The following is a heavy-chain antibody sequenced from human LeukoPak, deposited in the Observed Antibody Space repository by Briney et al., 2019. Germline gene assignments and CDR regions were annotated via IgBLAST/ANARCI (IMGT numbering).Heavy chain of an antibody. D-gene: IGHD1-1*01. CDR3: AKDFYNWNDDNAYDDAFDI. CDR1: GVTFSIYG. V-gene: IGHV3-23*01. CDR2: ISGRGRST. Sequence: QAGGSLSLSCSASGVTFSIYGMSGVRQAPGKGRECVSAISGRGRSTYYADSVKGRFTISRDNSKNTLYLEMNSLRAEDTAVYYCAKDFYNWNDDNAYDDAFDIWGQGTMVTVSS. J-gene: IGHJ3*02.